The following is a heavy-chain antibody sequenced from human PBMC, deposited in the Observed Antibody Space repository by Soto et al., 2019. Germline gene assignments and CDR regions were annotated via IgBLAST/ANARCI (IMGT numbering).Heavy chain of an antibody. CDR3: ARDAAVGLFDY. D-gene: IGHD1-26*01. CDR1: GYTFTSYG. Sequence: QVQLVQSGAEVKKPGASVKVSCKASGYTFTSYGISWVRQAPGQGLEWMGWINPYNGNTKYAQKLQGRVTMTTDTATRTAYMELRSLRSDDTAVYYCARDAAVGLFDYWGQGTLVTVSS. V-gene: IGHV1-18*01. CDR2: INPYNGNT. J-gene: IGHJ4*02.